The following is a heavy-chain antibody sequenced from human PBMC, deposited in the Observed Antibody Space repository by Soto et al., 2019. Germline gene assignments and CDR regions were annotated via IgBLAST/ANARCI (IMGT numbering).Heavy chain of an antibody. CDR3: ARDGSSAWTLDY. V-gene: IGHV3-66*01. D-gene: IGHD6-19*01. CDR2: IYSGGST. CDR1: GFTVSGSS. J-gene: IGHJ4*02. Sequence: EVQLVESGGGLVQPGGSLRLSCAASGFTVSGSSMSWVRQAPGKGLEWVSLIYSGGSTYYADSVQGRFTISRDNSKNTLYLQMNSRRVEDTAVYYCARDGSSAWTLDYWGQGTLVTVSS.